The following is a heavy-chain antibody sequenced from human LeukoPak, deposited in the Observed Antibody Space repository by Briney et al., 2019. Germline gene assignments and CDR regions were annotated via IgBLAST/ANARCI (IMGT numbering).Heavy chain of an antibody. Sequence: GGSLRLSCAASGFTFSSYAMSWVRQAPGKGLEWVSAISGSGGSTYYADSVKGRFTISRDNSKNTLYLQMNSLRAEDTAVYYCASLGTGRPSGPFFDYWGQGTLVTVSS. D-gene: IGHD1-1*01. CDR1: GFTFSSYA. CDR2: ISGSGGST. J-gene: IGHJ4*02. CDR3: ASLGTGRPSGPFFDY. V-gene: IGHV3-23*01.